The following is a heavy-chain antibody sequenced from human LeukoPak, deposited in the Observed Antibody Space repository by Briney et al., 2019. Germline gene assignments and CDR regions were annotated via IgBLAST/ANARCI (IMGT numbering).Heavy chain of an antibody. CDR3: TTDLGTYYHGSQRLIPIDY. V-gene: IGHV3-15*01. D-gene: IGHD3-10*01. Sequence: AGGSLRLSCVDSGFTFTNAWMSWVRQAPGKGLEWIGRIKSKTDGETTNYAEPVRGRFTISRDDSKSAVYLQMNSLKIEDTAVYYCTTDLGTYYHGSQRLIPIDYWGQGTLVTVSS. CDR1: GFTFTNAW. J-gene: IGHJ4*02. CDR2: IKSKTDGETT.